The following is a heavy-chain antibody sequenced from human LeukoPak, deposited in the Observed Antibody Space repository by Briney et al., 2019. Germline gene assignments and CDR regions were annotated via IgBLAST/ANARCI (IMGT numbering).Heavy chain of an antibody. Sequence: SETLSLTCSVSGGSITKNGYYWGWIRQSPETGLEWIGSMHYSGSTNYNPSLKSRATISLDTSKNLFSLKLTSVTAADTAMYYCAKSRYGSTSTNYYMDVWGKGTTVTVSS. J-gene: IGHJ6*03. D-gene: IGHD2-2*01. CDR1: GGSITKNGYY. CDR2: MHYSGST. CDR3: AKSRYGSTSTNYYMDV. V-gene: IGHV4-39*07.